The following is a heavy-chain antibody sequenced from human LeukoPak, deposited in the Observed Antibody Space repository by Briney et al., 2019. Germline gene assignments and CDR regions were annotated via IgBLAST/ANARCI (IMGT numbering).Heavy chain of an antibody. CDR1: GLTFSSAS. Sequence: GGSLRLSCVVSGLTFSSASMAWVRQAPGKGLEWVSSISSTSEYIFQKDSLKGRFTISRDNAKNSVFLQMNSLRAEDTAVYHCAGSRGKRITMFRVFDHWGQGTLVTVSS. CDR2: ISSTSEYI. D-gene: IGHD3-10*01. V-gene: IGHV3-21*01. J-gene: IGHJ4*02. CDR3: AGSRGKRITMFRVFDH.